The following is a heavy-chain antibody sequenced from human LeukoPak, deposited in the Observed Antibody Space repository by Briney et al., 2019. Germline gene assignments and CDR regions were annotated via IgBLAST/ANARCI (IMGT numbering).Heavy chain of an antibody. Sequence: ASVKVSCKASGYTFTGYYMHWVRQAPGQGLEWMGWINPNGGGTNYAQKFQGRVTMTRDTSISTAYMELSRLRSDDTAVYYCARDEGYCSSTSCYRAWFDPWGQGTLVTVSS. J-gene: IGHJ5*02. V-gene: IGHV1-2*02. CDR2: INPNGGGT. CDR1: GYTFTGYY. CDR3: ARDEGYCSSTSCYRAWFDP. D-gene: IGHD2-2*02.